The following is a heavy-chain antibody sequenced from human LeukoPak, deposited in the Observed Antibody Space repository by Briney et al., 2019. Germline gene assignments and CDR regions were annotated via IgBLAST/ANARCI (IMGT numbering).Heavy chain of an antibody. CDR1: GFTVSGNY. Sequence: GGSLRLSCAVSGFTVSGNYMSWVRQAPGKGLEWVSLIYSGGTTYYADSVKGRFTISRDNSKNTLYLQMNSLRAEDTAVYYCAAIRRHYQNYYYYYMDVWGKGTTVTVSS. D-gene: IGHD2-2*01. CDR2: IYSGGTT. CDR3: AAIRRHYQNYYYYYMDV. J-gene: IGHJ6*03. V-gene: IGHV3-53*01.